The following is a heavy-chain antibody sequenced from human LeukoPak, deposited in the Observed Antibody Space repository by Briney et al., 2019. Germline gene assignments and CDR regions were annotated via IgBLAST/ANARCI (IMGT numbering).Heavy chain of an antibody. CDR1: GYTFTSYG. CDR2: ISAYNGNT. CDR3: ARDEMGYYDFWSGYHGKDYYFDY. J-gene: IGHJ4*02. V-gene: IGHV1-18*01. D-gene: IGHD3-3*01. Sequence: ASVKVSCKASGYTFTSYGISRVRQAPGQGLEWMGWISAYNGNTNYAQKLQGRVTMTTDTSTSTAYMELRSLRSDDTAVYYCARDEMGYYDFWSGYHGKDYYFDYWGQGTLVTVSS.